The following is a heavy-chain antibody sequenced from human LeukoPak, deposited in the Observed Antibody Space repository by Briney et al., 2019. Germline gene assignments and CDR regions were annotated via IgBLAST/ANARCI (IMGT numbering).Heavy chain of an antibody. J-gene: IGHJ4*02. CDR2: IYYSGST. CDR1: GGSISSHY. Sequence: TSSETPSLTCTVSGGSISSHYWSWIRQPPGKGLEWIGYIYYSGSTNYNPSLKSRVTISVDTSKNQFSLKLSSVTAADTAVYYCARASGYYDPRFDYWGQGTLVTVSS. V-gene: IGHV4-59*11. D-gene: IGHD3-22*01. CDR3: ARASGYYDPRFDY.